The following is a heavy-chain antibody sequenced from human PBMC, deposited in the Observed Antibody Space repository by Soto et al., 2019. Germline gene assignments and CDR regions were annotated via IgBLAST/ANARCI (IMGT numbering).Heavy chain of an antibody. Sequence: TGGSLRLSCAASGFTFSTYWMSWVRQAPGKGLEWVGNIKQDGSGENYVDSVKGRFTISRDNANHSLYLQMNSLRAEDTAVYYCARDRGPPRYLYYGMDVWGQGTTVTV. CDR2: IKQDGSGE. J-gene: IGHJ6*02. CDR3: ARDRGPPRYLYYGMDV. CDR1: GFTFSTYW. D-gene: IGHD3-10*01. V-gene: IGHV3-7*01.